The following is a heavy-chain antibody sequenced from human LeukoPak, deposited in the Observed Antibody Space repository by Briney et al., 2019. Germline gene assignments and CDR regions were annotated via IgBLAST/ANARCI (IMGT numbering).Heavy chain of an antibody. CDR3: AKDLSIVVVPAAMPGY. CDR1: GFTFSSYA. V-gene: IGHV3-23*01. CDR2: ISGSGGST. J-gene: IGHJ4*02. D-gene: IGHD2-2*01. Sequence: GGSLRLSCAASGFTFSSYAMSWVRQAPGKGLEWVSAISGSGGSTYYADSVKGRFTISRDNSKNTLYLQMNSLRAEDTAVYYCAKDLSIVVVPAAMPGYWGQGTLVTVSS.